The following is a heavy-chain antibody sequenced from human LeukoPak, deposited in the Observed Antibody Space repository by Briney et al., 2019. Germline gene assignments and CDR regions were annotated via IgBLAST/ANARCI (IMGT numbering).Heavy chain of an antibody. J-gene: IGHJ4*02. CDR1: GGSVSDYY. Sequence: SETLSLTCTVSGGSVSDYYWSWIRQSPGKGLEWIGYIYYTGSTSYNPSLRSRVTMSADTSKNQFSLKLSSVTAADTAVYYCARVISGGSYYFDYWGQGTLVTVSS. D-gene: IGHD1-26*01. CDR2: IYYTGST. V-gene: IGHV4-59*02. CDR3: ARVISGGSYYFDY.